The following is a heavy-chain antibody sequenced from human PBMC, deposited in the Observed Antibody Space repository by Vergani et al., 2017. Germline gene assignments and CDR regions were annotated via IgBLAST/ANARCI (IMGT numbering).Heavy chain of an antibody. CDR1: GFTFSNSA. CDR3: AKSRGYYSTDGFDI. V-gene: IGHV3-23*01. Sequence: EVQLLESGGGLIQPGGSRRLSCAVSGFTFSNSAMSWVRQAPGKGLEWVSAINGRGGNSYYADSVKGRFTISRDNSKNTLYLHMSSLRAEDTAVYYCAKSRGYYSTDGFDIWGQGTMVTVSS. J-gene: IGHJ3*02. D-gene: IGHD2-15*01. CDR2: INGRGGNS.